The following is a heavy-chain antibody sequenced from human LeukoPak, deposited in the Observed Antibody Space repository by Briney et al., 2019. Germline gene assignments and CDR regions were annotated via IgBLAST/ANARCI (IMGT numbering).Heavy chain of an antibody. CDR1: GFTFSSYD. D-gene: IGHD6-19*01. J-gene: IGHJ4*02. Sequence: PGGTLRLSCAASGFTFSSYDIHWVRQATGKGLEWVSGIGTAGEIYYPGSVKGRFTISRDNAKNSLYLQMNSLRAEDMALYYCAKDKRSIAVAGTGYFDYWGQGTLVTVSS. CDR3: AKDKRSIAVAGTGYFDY. V-gene: IGHV3-13*01. CDR2: IGTAGEI.